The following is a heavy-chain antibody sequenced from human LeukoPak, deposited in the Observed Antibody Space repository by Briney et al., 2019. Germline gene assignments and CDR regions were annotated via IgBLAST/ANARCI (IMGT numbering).Heavy chain of an antibody. CDR2: INPNSGGT. D-gene: IGHD4-17*01. J-gene: IGHJ2*01. CDR1: GYTFTGYY. V-gene: IGHV1-2*02. CDR3: ARTSGMVTTSSWYFDL. Sequence: GASVNVSCKASGYTFTGYYMHWVRQAPGQGLERMGWINPNSGGTNYAQKFQGRVTMTRDTSISTAYMELSRLRSDDTAAYYCARTSGMVTTSSWYFDLWGRGTLVTVSS.